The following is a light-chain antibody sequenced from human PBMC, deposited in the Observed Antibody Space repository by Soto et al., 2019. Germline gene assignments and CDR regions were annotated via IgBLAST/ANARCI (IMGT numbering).Light chain of an antibody. J-gene: IGLJ1*01. Sequence: LTQPASVSGSPGQSITISCTGTSSDVGGYNYVSWYQQHPGKAPKLMIYNVSNRPSGVSNRFSGSKSGNTASLTISGLQAEDEADYYCSSYTTSSSVFGTGTKVTVL. CDR1: SSDVGGYNY. CDR3: SSYTTSSSV. CDR2: NVS. V-gene: IGLV2-14*01.